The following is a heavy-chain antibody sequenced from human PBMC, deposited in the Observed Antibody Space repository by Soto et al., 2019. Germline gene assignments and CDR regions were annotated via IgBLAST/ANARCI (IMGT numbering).Heavy chain of an antibody. V-gene: IGHV3-64*01. Sequence: EVQLAESGGGLAQPGGSLRLSCAASGFTLSGYAMDWVRQAPGKGLEYVSGISSNGVGTYYANSVQGRLTISRDNSKNTVYLQMGSLRPEDMAVYYCARRARPDFYYMDVWGKGPTVTVSS. D-gene: IGHD6-6*01. CDR2: ISSNGVGT. CDR3: ARRARPDFYYMDV. J-gene: IGHJ6*03. CDR1: GFTLSGYA.